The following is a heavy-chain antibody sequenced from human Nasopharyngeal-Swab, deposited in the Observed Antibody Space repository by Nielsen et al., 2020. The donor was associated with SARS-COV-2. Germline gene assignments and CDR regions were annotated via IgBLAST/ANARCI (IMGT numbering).Heavy chain of an antibody. V-gene: IGHV3-30-3*01. CDR2: ISYDGSNK. J-gene: IGHJ3*02. CDR1: GFTFSSYA. CDR3: ARAGGRYYDSGGYYYLASAFDI. D-gene: IGHD3-22*01. Sequence: GASLQISCAASGFTFSSYAMHWVRQAPGKGVEWVAVISYDGSNKYYADPVKGRFTISRDNSKNTLYLQMNSLRAEDTAVYYCARAGGRYYDSGGYYYLASAFDIWGQGTMVTVSS.